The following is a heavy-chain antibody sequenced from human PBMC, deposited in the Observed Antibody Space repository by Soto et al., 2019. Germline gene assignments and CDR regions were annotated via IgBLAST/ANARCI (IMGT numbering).Heavy chain of an antibody. V-gene: IGHV1-18*01. Sequence: RASVKVSCKTSGYTFSNYGINWVRQAPGQGLEWMGWISGYNGNTNYAQTVQGRVTMTTDTSTGTVYMGLRSLKSDDTAIYYCSRFIMVGGWFDPNYYHGMDVWGQGTTVTVSS. CDR1: GYTFSNYG. CDR2: ISGYNGNT. CDR3: SRFIMVGGWFDPNYYHGMDV. J-gene: IGHJ6*02. D-gene: IGHD6-19*01.